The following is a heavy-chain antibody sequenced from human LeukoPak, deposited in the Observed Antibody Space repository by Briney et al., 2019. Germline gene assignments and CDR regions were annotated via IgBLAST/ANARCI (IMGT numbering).Heavy chain of an antibody. CDR1: RGSINDYY. CDR2: VYYTGST. J-gene: IGHJ4*02. CDR3: ARGGSFYRGDYYDY. V-gene: IGHV4-59*01. Sequence: SETLSLTCTVSRGSINDYYWGWIRQPPGKGLEWIGYVYYTGSTNYNPSLKSRLTISVDTSKNQYSLKLISVTAADTAVYYCARGGSFYRGDYYDYWGQGTLVTVTS. D-gene: IGHD1-26*01.